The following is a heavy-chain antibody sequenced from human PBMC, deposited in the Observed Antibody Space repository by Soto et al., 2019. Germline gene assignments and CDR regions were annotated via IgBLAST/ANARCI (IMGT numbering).Heavy chain of an antibody. V-gene: IGHV1-8*01. Sequence: QVQLLQSGAEVKKPGTSVRVSCRASGYTFKDYDINWVRRATGQGIEWMGWMNPNSGNTGYAQKFQGRVTMTRNTSARTAYMELSSLTVEDTALYYCARRMTWSLWCFDLWGSGTQVTVSS. CDR2: MNPNSGNT. J-gene: IGHJ2*01. D-gene: IGHD3-10*01. CDR1: GYTFKDYD. CDR3: ARRMTWSLWCFDL.